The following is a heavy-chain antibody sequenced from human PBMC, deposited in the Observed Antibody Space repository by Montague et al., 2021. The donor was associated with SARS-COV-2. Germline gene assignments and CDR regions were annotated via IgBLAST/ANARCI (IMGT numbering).Heavy chain of an antibody. V-gene: IGHV4-38-2*02. CDR1: GYSISDGYY. Sequence: SETLSLTCTVSGYSISDGYYWVWIRQPPGKGLEWIGNIFQSGTTXCNPSLERRSTMSVDTSKNQFSLKLCSVTAADTAVYYCAREHWENYYDFWSGTNLASDYPYYGMDVWGQGTTVTVSS. CDR2: IFQSGTT. CDR3: AREHWENYYDFWSGTNLASDYPYYGMDV. D-gene: IGHD3-3*01. J-gene: IGHJ6*02.